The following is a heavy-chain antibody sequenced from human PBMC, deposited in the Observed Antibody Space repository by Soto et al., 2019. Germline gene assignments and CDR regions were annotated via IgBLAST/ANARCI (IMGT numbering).Heavy chain of an antibody. CDR3: TRVGIMNCSSTSCYSALDY. D-gene: IGHD2-2*01. J-gene: IGHJ4*02. CDR2: IRSKAYGGTT. CDR1: GFTFGDYA. Sequence: GGSLRLSCTASGFTFGDYAMSWFRQAPGKGLEWVGFIRSKAYGGTTEYAASVKGRFTISRDDSKSIAYLQMNSLKTEDTAVYYCTRVGIMNCSSTSCYSALDYWGQGTLVTVSS. V-gene: IGHV3-49*03.